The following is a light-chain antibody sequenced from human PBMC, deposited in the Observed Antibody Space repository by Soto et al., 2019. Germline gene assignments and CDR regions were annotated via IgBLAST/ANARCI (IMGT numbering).Light chain of an antibody. V-gene: IGKV3-15*01. CDR3: QQNNKWPPVT. J-gene: IGKJ4*01. CDR1: QTISND. CDR2: GAS. Sequence: EVVMTQSPATVSVSPGEGVTLSCRASQTISNDLAWYQQKPGQAPRLLIYGASTRASGAPARFSGGGSGTEFTLTISSLQSADFAFYYCQQNNKWPPVTFGGGTKVEIK.